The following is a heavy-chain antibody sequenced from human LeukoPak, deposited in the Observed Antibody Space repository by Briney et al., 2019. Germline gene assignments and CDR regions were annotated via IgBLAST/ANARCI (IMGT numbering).Heavy chain of an antibody. CDR3: ARDRAVWFGELSFDP. CDR2: MNPNSGNT. Sequence: ASVKVSCKASGYTFTSYDINWVRQATGQGLEWMGWMNPNSGNTGYAQKFQGRVTMTRDTSISTAYMELSRLRSDDTAVYYCARDRAVWFGELSFDPWGQGTLVTVSS. D-gene: IGHD3-10*01. J-gene: IGHJ5*02. CDR1: GYTFTSYD. V-gene: IGHV1-8*02.